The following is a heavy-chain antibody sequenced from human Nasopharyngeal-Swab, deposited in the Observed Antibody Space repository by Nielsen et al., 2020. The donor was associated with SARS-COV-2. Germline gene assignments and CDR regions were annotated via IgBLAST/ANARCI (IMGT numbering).Heavy chain of an antibody. CDR1: GYTLTELS. CDR3: ARDEAAAPGIAAADALDY. D-gene: IGHD6-13*01. J-gene: IGHJ4*03. Sequence: ASVKVSCKVSGYTLTELSMHWVRQAPGQGLEWMGGFDPEDGETIYAQKFQGRVTMTKDTSTDTAYMRLSSLRSEDTAVYYCARDEAAAPGIAAADALDYWGQGTLVTVSS. V-gene: IGHV1-24*01. CDR2: FDPEDGET.